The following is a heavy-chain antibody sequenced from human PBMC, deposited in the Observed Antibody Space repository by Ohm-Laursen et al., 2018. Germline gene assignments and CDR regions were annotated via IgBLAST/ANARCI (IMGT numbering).Heavy chain of an antibody. CDR2: ISWNSGSI. CDR3: AKGLHGVAGTIDY. D-gene: IGHD6-19*01. Sequence: SLRLSCAVSGFTFDDYAMHWVRQDPGKGLEWVSGISWNSGSIGYADSVKGRFTISRDNAKNSLYLQMNSLRAEDTALYYCAKGLHGVAGTIDYWGQGTLVTVSS. J-gene: IGHJ4*02. V-gene: IGHV3-9*01. CDR1: GFTFDDYA.